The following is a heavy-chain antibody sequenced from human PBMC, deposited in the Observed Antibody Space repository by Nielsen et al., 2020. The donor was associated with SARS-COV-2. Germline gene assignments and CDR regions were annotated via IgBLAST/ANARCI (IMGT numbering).Heavy chain of an antibody. V-gene: IGHV3-48*02. CDR2: ISGDNTI. D-gene: IGHD3-9*01. J-gene: IGHJ4*02. Sequence: GGSLRLSCEASGFIFNTYGMNWVRQAPGKGLEWISYISGDNTIFYADSVKGRFTITRDNAKNTLDLQMNSLRDEDTAVYYCARDLELLTNYYALDYWGQGTLVTVSS. CDR3: ARDLELLTNYYALDY. CDR1: GFIFNTYG.